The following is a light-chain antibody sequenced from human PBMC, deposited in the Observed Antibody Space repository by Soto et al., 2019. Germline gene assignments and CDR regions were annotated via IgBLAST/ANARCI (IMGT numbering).Light chain of an antibody. CDR3: QHRSNWPLT. CDR1: QSLSGS. Sequence: EIVLTQSPATLSLSPGARATLSCRASQSLSGSLAWYQQKPGQTPRLLIFDSSNRATGVPARFSGSGSGTDFTLTISRLEPEDFAVYYCQHRSNWPLTFGGGTKVESK. CDR2: DSS. V-gene: IGKV3-11*01. J-gene: IGKJ4*01.